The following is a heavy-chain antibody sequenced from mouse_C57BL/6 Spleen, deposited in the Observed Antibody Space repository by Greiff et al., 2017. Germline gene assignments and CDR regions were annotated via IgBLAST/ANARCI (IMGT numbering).Heavy chain of an antibody. CDR1: GYAFSSSW. Sequence: QVQLQQSGPELVKPGASVKISCKASGYAFSSSWMNWVKQRPGKGLEWIGRIYPGDGDTNYNGKFKGKATLTADKSSSTAYMQLSSLTSEDSAVYFYAVDGNFLYFGYWGQGTTLTVSS. CDR2: IYPGDGDT. J-gene: IGHJ2*01. D-gene: IGHD2-1*01. V-gene: IGHV1-82*01. CDR3: AVDGNFLYFGY.